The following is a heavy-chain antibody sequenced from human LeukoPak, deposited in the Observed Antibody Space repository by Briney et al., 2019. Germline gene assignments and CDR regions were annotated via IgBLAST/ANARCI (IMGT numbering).Heavy chain of an antibody. CDR2: INQSGGT. V-gene: IGHV4-34*01. CDR3: ASSNSGTYLYGMDV. Sequence: SETPSLTCAVYGGSFSAYYWTWIRQPPGKGLEWIGEINQSGGTNYNPSLKSRVTISVDTARNQISLKLTSVTAADTAVYYCASSNSGTYLYGMDVWGQGTTVTVSS. D-gene: IGHD1-26*01. CDR1: GGSFSAYY. J-gene: IGHJ6*02.